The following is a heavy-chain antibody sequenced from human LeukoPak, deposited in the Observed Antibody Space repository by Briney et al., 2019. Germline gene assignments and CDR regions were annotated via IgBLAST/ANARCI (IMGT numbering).Heavy chain of an antibody. D-gene: IGHD6-13*01. J-gene: IGHJ5*02. CDR2: INPNSGGT. CDR1: GYTFTGYY. Sequence: GASVKVSCKASGYTFTGYYMHWVRQAPGQGLEWMGWINPNSGGTNYAQKFQGRVTMTRDTSISTAYMELSRLRSDDTAVYYCARDLGEYSSSWFDPWGQGTLVTVSS. V-gene: IGHV1-2*02. CDR3: ARDLGEYSSSWFDP.